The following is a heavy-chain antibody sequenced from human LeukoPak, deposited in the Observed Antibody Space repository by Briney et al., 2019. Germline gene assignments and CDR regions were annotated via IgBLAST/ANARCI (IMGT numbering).Heavy chain of an antibody. CDR1: GGSISSYY. CDR2: IYYSGST. CDR3: AREIPFDP. D-gene: IGHD2-2*02. V-gene: IGHV4-59*01. Sequence: SETLSLTCTVSGGSISSYYWSWIRQPPGKGLEWIGYIYYSGSTNYNPSLKSRVTISVDTSKNQFSLKLSSVTAADTAVYYCAREIPFDPWGQGTLVTVSS. J-gene: IGHJ5*02.